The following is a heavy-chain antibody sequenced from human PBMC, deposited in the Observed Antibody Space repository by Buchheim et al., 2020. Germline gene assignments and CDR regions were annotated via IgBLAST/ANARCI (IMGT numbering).Heavy chain of an antibody. V-gene: IGHV3-30*04. Sequence: QVQLVESGGGVVQPGRSLRLSCAASGFSFSSFAMHWVRQAPGKGLEWVAVISYDGSNKYYADSVKGRFTISRDNSKKPLYLQMNSLRVEDTAVFYCARGSYGLTVGATTRGNFDYWGQGTL. J-gene: IGHJ4*02. CDR2: ISYDGSNK. CDR3: ARGSYGLTVGATTRGNFDY. CDR1: GFSFSSFA. D-gene: IGHD1-26*01.